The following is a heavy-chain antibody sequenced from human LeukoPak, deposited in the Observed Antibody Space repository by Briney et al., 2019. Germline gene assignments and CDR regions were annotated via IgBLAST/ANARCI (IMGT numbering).Heavy chain of an antibody. CDR2: INPNSGGT. V-gene: IGHV1-2*02. Sequence: ASVKVSSKASGFTFSGYYMHWVRQAPGQGLEWMGWINPNSGGTNYAQKFQGRVTMTRDTSVSTAYMELSRLRSDDTAVYYCARVCYYYYMDVWGKGTTVTVSS. J-gene: IGHJ6*03. CDR3: ARVCYYYYMDV. CDR1: GFTFSGYY.